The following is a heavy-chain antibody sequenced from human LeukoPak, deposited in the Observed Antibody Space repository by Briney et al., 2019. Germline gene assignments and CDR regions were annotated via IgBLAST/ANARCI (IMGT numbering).Heavy chain of an antibody. D-gene: IGHD1-26*01. CDR1: GFTFSSYA. V-gene: IGHV3-23*01. Sequence: GSLRLSCAASGFTFSSYAMSWVRQAPGKGLEWVSAISGSGGSTYYADSVKGRFTISRDNSKNTLYLQMNSLRAEDTAVYYCAKGYSGSYYSRELDYWGQGTLVTVSS. CDR2: ISGSGGST. J-gene: IGHJ4*02. CDR3: AKGYSGSYYSRELDY.